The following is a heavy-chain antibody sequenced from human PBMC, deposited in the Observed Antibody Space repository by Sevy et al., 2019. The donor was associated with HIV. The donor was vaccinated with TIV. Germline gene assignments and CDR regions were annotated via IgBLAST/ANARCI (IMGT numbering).Heavy chain of an antibody. J-gene: IGHJ4*02. CDR2: TRNRANGYTT. CDR3: TRDVSAALDY. Sequence: GGSLRLSCAASGFILSDHYMDWVRQAPGKGLEGVGRTRNRANGYTTEYAASVKGRFTISRDDSKNTLYLQMNSLKSEDTAVYYCTRDVSAALDYWGQGTLVTVSS. V-gene: IGHV3-72*01. CDR1: GFILSDHY. D-gene: IGHD6-13*01.